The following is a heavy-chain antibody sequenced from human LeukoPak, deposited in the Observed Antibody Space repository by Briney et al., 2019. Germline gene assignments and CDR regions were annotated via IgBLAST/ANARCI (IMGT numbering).Heavy chain of an antibody. V-gene: IGHV3-33*01. CDR1: GFTFSSHG. J-gene: IGHJ4*02. D-gene: IGHD2-2*01. CDR3: ARGIGGPAGKGYYFDH. CDR2: IWYDGSNK. Sequence: GRSLRLSCAASGFTFSSHGMQWVRQAPGKGLEWVAVIWYDGSNKYYTDSVKGRFTISRDNSKNTLYLQMNSLRAEDTAVYYCARGIGGPAGKGYYFDHWDQGTLVTVSS.